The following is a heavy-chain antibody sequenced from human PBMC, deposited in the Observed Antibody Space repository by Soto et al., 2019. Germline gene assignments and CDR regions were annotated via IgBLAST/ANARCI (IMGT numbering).Heavy chain of an antibody. CDR1: GGTSGTLS. CDR3: ARDIHSAGGWFDT. Sequence: AAVKVSCKACGGTSGTLSITWVRQAPGQGLEWMGGITPLFGIPNYPPKFQGRLTITADKSTTTAYLELSSLRPEDTAVYYCARDIHSAGGWFDTWGRGSLVTVSS. CDR2: ITPLFGIP. D-gene: IGHD2-15*01. J-gene: IGHJ5*02. V-gene: IGHV1-69*10.